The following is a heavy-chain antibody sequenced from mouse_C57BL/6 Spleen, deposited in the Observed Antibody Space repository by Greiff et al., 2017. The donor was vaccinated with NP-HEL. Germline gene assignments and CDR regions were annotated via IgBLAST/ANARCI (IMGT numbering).Heavy chain of an antibody. CDR2: IHPNSGST. Sequence: VQLQQPGAELVKPGASVKLSCKASGYTFTSYWMHWVKQRPGQGLEWIGMIHPNSGSTNYNEKFKSKATLTVDKSSSTAYMQLSSLTSEDSAVYYCARGGYGSSRVHAMDYWGQGTSVTVSS. CDR3: ARGGYGSSRVHAMDY. V-gene: IGHV1-64*01. D-gene: IGHD1-1*01. CDR1: GYTFTSYW. J-gene: IGHJ4*01.